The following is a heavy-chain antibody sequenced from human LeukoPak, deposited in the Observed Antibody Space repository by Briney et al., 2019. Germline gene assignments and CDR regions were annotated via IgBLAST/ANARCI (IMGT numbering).Heavy chain of an antibody. V-gene: IGHV3-9*01. CDR3: ATYGSGSGTFFDS. D-gene: IGHD3-10*01. CDR1: GFTFDDYA. Sequence: GGSLRLSCAASGFTFDDYAMHWVRQAPGKGLEWVSGISWNSGSIGYADSVKGRFTISRDNAKNSLYLQMNSLRAEDTALYYCATYGSGSGTFFDSWGQGTLVTVSS. J-gene: IGHJ4*01. CDR2: ISWNSGSI.